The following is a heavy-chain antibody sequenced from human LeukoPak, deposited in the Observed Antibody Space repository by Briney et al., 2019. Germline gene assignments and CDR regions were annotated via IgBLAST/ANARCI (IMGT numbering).Heavy chain of an antibody. Sequence: GGSLRLSCAASGFTFSSYWMSWVRQAPGKGLEWVANIKQDGSEKYYVDSVKGRFTISRDNAKNSLYLQMNSLRAEDTAVYYCARGPSWSPTMTNYYFDYWGQGTLVTVSS. CDR3: ARGPSWSPTMTNYYFDY. J-gene: IGHJ4*02. CDR2: IKQDGSEK. D-gene: IGHD3-22*01. CDR1: GFTFSSYW. V-gene: IGHV3-7*01.